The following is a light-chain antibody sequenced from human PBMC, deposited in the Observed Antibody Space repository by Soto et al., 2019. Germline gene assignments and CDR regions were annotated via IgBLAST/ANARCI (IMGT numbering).Light chain of an antibody. V-gene: IGLV2-8*01. CDR3: SSYADSISVL. J-gene: IGLJ3*02. CDR1: SRDVGAYNY. CDR2: EVT. Sequence: QSALTQPPSASGSPGQSVTISCTGTSRDVGAYNYVSWYQQHPGKAPKLMIYEVTKRPSGVPDRFSGSKSGNTASLTVSGLQAEDEADYYCSSYADSISVLFGGGTKLTVL.